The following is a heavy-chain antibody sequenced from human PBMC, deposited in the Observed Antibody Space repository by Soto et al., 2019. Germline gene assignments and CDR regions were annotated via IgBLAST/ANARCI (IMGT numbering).Heavy chain of an antibody. J-gene: IGHJ6*02. CDR3: ARDESIAAAGPYYYYGVDV. D-gene: IGHD6-13*01. V-gene: IGHV3-33*01. CDR2: IWYDGSNQ. Sequence: QVQLVESGGGVVQPGRSLRLSCAASGFIFSRFGMHWVRQAPGKGLEWVAVIWYDGSNQKYGDSVKGRFTISRDNSKNTVYLQMNSLRAEDTGVYYCARDESIAAAGPYYYYGVDVWGQGTTVTVSS. CDR1: GFIFSRFG.